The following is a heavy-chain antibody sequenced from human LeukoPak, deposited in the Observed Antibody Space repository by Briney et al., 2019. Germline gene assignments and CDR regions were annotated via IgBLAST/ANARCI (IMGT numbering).Heavy chain of an antibody. CDR1: GFTFSIDW. V-gene: IGHV3-74*01. CDR2: IYSDGRTT. D-gene: IGHD5-12*01. J-gene: IGHJ3*01. CDR3: VVASDALDL. Sequence: GGSLRLSCAASGFTFSIDWMYWVRQAPGKVLVWVSRIYSDGRTTDYADSLRGRFIISRDNSKNTLYLQMNSLKADDTAIYYCVVASDALDLWGQGTTVTVSS.